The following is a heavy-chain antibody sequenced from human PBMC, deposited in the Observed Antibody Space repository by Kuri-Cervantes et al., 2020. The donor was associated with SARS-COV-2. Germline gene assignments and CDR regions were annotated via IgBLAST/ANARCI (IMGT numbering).Heavy chain of an antibody. CDR3: AREDWNDPRFDY. CDR1: GFTFSSYA. V-gene: IGHV3-30-3*01. J-gene: IGHJ4*02. CDR2: ISYDGSNK. Sequence: GGSLRLSCAASGFTFSSYAMHWVRQAPGKGLVWVAVISYDGSNKYYADSVKGRFTISRDNSKNTLYLQMNSLRAEDTAVYYCAREDWNDPRFDYWGQGTLVTVSS. D-gene: IGHD1-1*01.